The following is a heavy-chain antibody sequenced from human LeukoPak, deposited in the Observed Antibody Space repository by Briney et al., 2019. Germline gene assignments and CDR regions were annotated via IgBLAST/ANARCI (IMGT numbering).Heavy chain of an antibody. V-gene: IGHV3-7*01. CDR2: IKEDGSEK. CDR1: GFIFTDYW. J-gene: IGHJ4*02. D-gene: IGHD2-21*02. CDR3: AKDRGTVTAKITYFDY. Sequence: GGSLRLSCAASGFIFTDYWMYWVRQAPGRGLAWVANIKEDGSEKNYVDSVKGRFTISRDNAKNSVYLQMNSLRVGDTAVYYCAKDRGTVTAKITYFDYWGQGTLVTVSS.